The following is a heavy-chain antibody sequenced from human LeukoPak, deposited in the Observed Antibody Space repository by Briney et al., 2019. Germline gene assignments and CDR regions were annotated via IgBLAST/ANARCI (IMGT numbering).Heavy chain of an antibody. J-gene: IGHJ5*02. CDR3: ARHDYDSSGYDTQDWFDP. D-gene: IGHD3-22*01. Sequence: PSETLSLTCTVSGGSISSYYWSWIRLPPGKGLEWIGYIYTSGSTNYNPSLKSRVTISVDTSKNQFSLKLSSVTAADTAVYYCARHDYDSSGYDTQDWFDPWGQGTLVTVSS. V-gene: IGHV4-4*09. CDR2: IYTSGST. CDR1: GGSISSYY.